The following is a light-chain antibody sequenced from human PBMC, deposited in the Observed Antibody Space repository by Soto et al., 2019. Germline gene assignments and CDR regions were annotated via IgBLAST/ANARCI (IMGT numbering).Light chain of an antibody. J-gene: IGLJ3*02. CDR2: DTS. V-gene: IGLV7-46*01. CDR3: LLFYSGSRV. Sequence: QAVVTQEPSLTVSPGGTVTLTCGSSTGAVTSGHYPYWFQKKPGQAPRTLIYDTSKKHSWTLARFSGSLLGGKAALTLSGAQPEDEAEYYCLLFYSGSRVFGGGTKLTVL. CDR1: TGAVTSGHY.